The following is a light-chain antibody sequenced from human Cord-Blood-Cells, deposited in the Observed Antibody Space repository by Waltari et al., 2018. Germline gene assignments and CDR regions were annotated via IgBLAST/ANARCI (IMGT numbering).Light chain of an antibody. CDR2: DAS. J-gene: IGKJ2*01. Sequence: DIQMTQSPSSLSVSVGDRVTITCQASQDISNYLNWYQQKPGKAPKLLIYDASNLETGVPSRFSGSGSGTDFTFTISSLQPEDIATYYCQQYDNLPYT. V-gene: IGKV1-33*01. CDR1: QDISNY. CDR3: QQYDNLPYT.